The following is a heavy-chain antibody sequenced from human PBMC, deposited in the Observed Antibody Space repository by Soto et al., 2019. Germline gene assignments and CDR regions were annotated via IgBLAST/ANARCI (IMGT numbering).Heavy chain of an antibody. Sequence: GGSLRLSCAASGFTFSSYAMTWVRQAPGKGLEWVSVISGSGGNTYYADSVKGRFTISRDNSKNTLYLQMDSLRAEDTAVYYCAKQTTGEEDYWGQGTLVTVSS. CDR1: GFTFSSYA. V-gene: IGHV3-23*01. CDR3: AKQTTGEEDY. CDR2: ISGSGGNT. D-gene: IGHD1-1*01. J-gene: IGHJ4*02.